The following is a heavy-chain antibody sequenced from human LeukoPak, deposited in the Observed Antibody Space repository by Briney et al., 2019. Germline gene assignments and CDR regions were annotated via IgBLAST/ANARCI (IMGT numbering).Heavy chain of an antibody. CDR1: AFTFSSHA. J-gene: IGHJ4*02. CDR3: AKVQKRELLGGAYFDY. V-gene: IGHV3-23*01. CDR2: ISGSGGST. D-gene: IGHD1-26*01. Sequence: PGGSLRLSCAASAFTFSSHAMRWVRHAPGKGLEWVSSISGSGGSTYYADAVKGRFTISRDNSKNTLYLQMNSLRAEDTAVYYCAKVQKRELLGGAYFDYWGQGTLVTVSS.